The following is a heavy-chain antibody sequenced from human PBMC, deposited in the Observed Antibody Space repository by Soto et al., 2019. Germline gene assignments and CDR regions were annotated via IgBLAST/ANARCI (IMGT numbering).Heavy chain of an antibody. CDR1: GDSVSSNSAA. Sequence: SQTLSLTCAISGDSVSSNSAAWNWIRQSPSRGLEWLGRTYYRSKWYNDYAVSVKSRITINPDTSKNQFSLQLNSVTPEDTAVYYCARASRYITFGGVIVSGAFDIWGQGTMVTVSS. D-gene: IGHD3-16*02. CDR2: TYYRSKWYN. J-gene: IGHJ3*02. V-gene: IGHV6-1*01. CDR3: ARASRYITFGGVIVSGAFDI.